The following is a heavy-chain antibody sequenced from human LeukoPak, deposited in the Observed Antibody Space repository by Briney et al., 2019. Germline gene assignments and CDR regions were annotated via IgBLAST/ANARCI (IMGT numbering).Heavy chain of an antibody. Sequence: KASETLSLTCAVYRGSFSGYYWSWIRQPPGKGLEWIGEIDHSGSINYNPSLKSRVIISLDTSKSQFSLNLTSVTAADTALYYCARHTRYTWKDSWGQGTLVTVSS. CDR3: ARHTRYTWKDS. CDR1: RGSFSGYY. J-gene: IGHJ4*02. V-gene: IGHV4-34*01. CDR2: IDHSGSI. D-gene: IGHD3-9*01.